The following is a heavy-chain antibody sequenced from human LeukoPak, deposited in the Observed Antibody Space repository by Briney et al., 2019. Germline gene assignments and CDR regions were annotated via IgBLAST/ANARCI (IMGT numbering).Heavy chain of an antibody. D-gene: IGHD3-3*01. CDR1: GGSISSYY. V-gene: IGHV4-4*07. Sequence: SETLSLTCTVSGGSISSYYWSWIRQPAGKGLEWIGRIYTSGSTNYNPSLKSRVTMSVDTSKNQFSLKLSSVTAADTAVYYCAREAPTHYADVWSGYGAYFDYGGQGTLVTVSS. CDR3: AREAPTHYADVWSGYGAYFDY. J-gene: IGHJ4*02. CDR2: IYTSGST.